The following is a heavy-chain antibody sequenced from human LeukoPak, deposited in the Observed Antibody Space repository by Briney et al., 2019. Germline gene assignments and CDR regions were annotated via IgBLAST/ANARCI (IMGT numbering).Heavy chain of an antibody. J-gene: IGHJ4*02. CDR3: AKENQYYDSSGYYYYIPYFDS. CDR1: GFTFNNYA. V-gene: IGHV3-23*01. CDR2: ISGSGST. D-gene: IGHD3-22*01. Sequence: GGSLRLSCAASGFTFNNYAMSWVRQAPGKGLVWVSGISGSGSTYYADSVKGRFTISRDNSKNTLYLQMNGLRAEDTAVYYCAKENQYYDSSGYYYYIPYFDSWGQGTLVTVSS.